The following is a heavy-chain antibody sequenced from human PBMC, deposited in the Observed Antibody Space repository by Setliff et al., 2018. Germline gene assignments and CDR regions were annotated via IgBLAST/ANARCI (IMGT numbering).Heavy chain of an antibody. CDR1: GYSISSGYY. J-gene: IGHJ4*02. CDR3: ARLWRRIQQIDY. CDR2: IYHSGST. D-gene: IGHD3-10*01. Sequence: SETLSLTCAVSGYSISSGYYWGWLRQPPGKGLEWIGRIYHSGSTYYNPSLKSRVTISVDTSKNQFSLKLSSVTAADTAVYYCARLWRRIQQIDYWGQGTLVTVSS. V-gene: IGHV4-38-2*01.